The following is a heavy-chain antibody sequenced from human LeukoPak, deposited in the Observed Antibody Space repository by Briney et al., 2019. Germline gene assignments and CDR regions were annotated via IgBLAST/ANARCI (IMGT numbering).Heavy chain of an antibody. J-gene: IGHJ6*03. CDR1: GFTFSDYY. D-gene: IGHD4-11*01. V-gene: IGHV3-11*01. CDR3: ARVPPTYSNYMDV. Sequence: GESLRLSCAVSGFTFSDYYMRWIRQAQGEGLEWVSDISSSGGTRYYEDSVKGQFTISRDNAKNSLYLQMNSLRAEDTAVYYCARVPPTYSNYMDVWGKGTTVTVSS. CDR2: ISSSGGTR.